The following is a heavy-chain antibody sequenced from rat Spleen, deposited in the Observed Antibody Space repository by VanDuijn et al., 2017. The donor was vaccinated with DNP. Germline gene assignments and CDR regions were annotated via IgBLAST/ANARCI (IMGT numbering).Heavy chain of an antibody. D-gene: IGHD1-10*01. CDR2: ITNTDGST. V-gene: IGHV5-31*01. CDR3: TTGQLLDY. CDR1: GFTFNNYW. J-gene: IGHJ2*01. Sequence: EVQLVESGGGLVQPGRSLKLSCVASGFTFNNYWMTWIRQAPGKGLEWVASITNTDGSTYYRDSVKGRFTISRDNAKSTLYLQMDSLRSEDTATYYCTTGQLLDYWGQGVMVTVSS.